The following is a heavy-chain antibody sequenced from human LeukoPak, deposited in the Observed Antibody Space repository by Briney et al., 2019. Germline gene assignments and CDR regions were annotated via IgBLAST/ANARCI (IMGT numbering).Heavy chain of an antibody. D-gene: IGHD6-19*01. CDR1: GGSISSRSYY. Sequence: SETLSLTCTVSGGSISSRSYYWGWIRQPPGKGLEWIGSIYYSGSTYYNPSLKSRVIISVDTSKNQFSLKLSSVTAADAAVYYCARESSGWDLEGDFDYWGQGTLVTVSS. CDR2: IYYSGST. J-gene: IGHJ4*02. CDR3: ARESSGWDLEGDFDY. V-gene: IGHV4-39*07.